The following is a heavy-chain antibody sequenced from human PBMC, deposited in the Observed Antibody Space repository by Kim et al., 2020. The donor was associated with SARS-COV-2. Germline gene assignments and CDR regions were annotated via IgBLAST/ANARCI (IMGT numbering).Heavy chain of an antibody. CDR1: GYSFTSYW. V-gene: IGHV5-51*01. CDR2: IYPGDSDT. CDR3: ARCSSSGWYTVDAIDY. Sequence: GESLKISCKGSGYSFTSYWIGWVRQMPGKGLEWMGIIYPGDSDTRYSPSFQGQVTISADKSISTAYLQWSSLKASDTAMYYCARCSSSGWYTVDAIDYWGQGTLVTVSS. J-gene: IGHJ4*02. D-gene: IGHD6-19*01.